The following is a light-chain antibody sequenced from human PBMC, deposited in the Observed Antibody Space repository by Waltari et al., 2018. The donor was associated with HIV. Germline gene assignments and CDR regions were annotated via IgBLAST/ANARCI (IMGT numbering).Light chain of an antibody. J-gene: IGLJ2*01. V-gene: IGLV1-47*01. CDR2: RNN. CDR1: SSNIGRNY. Sequence: QSVLTQPPSASGTPGQRVTISCSGSSSNIGRNYVYWYQQLPGTAPKLRIYRNNQRPSGVPDRFSGSKSGTSASLAISGLRSEDEADYYCATWDDSLSVVVFGGGTKLTVL. CDR3: ATWDDSLSVVV.